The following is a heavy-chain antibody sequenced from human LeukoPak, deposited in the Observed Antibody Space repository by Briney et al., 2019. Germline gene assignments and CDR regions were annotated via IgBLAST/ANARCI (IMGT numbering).Heavy chain of an antibody. CDR1: GFTFSSYA. Sequence: GGSLRLSCAASGFTFSSYAMSWVRQAPGKGLEWVSAISGSGASTYYADSVKGRFTISRDNSKNTLYLQMNSLRAEDTAVYYCARTLRPMGPTYRFDPWGQGTLVTVSS. J-gene: IGHJ5*02. D-gene: IGHD1-26*01. CDR3: ARTLRPMGPTYRFDP. V-gene: IGHV3-23*01. CDR2: ISGSGAST.